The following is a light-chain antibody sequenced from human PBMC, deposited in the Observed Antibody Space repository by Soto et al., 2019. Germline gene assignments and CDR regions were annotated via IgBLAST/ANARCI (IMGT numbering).Light chain of an antibody. CDR2: DVS. Sequence: QSALTQPASVSGSPGQSITISCTGTSSDVGGYNYVSWYQQHPDKAHKLMIYDVSNRPSGVSNRFSGSKSGNTASLTISGLQAEDEADYYCSSYTSSSTVVFGGGTKLTVL. V-gene: IGLV2-14*01. CDR3: SSYTSSSTVV. J-gene: IGLJ2*01. CDR1: SSDVGGYNY.